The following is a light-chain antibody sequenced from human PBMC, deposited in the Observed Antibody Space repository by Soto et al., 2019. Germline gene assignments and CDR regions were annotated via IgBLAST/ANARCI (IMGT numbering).Light chain of an antibody. CDR3: QKRRGWPRA. J-gene: IGKJ1*01. CDR2: DAT. V-gene: IGKV3-11*01. Sequence: EIVLTQSPATLSLSPGERATLSCRASQSVGSYLAWFQQKPGQAPRLLIYDATNRATGIPDRFNGSGSGTDFTLNISRIETEDFAVYYCQKRRGWPRAFGKGTKGDNK. CDR1: QSVGSY.